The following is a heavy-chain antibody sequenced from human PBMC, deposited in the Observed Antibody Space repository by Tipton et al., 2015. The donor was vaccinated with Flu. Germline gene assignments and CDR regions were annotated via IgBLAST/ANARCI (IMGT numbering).Heavy chain of an antibody. Sequence: TLSLTCIVSGGSISSSSFYWGWLRQPPGKGLEWIGSIYYSGSTYYNPSLKSRVTISVDTSKNQFSLKLSSVTAADTAVYYCASRPRAYGMDVWGQGTTVTVSS. CDR2: IYYSGST. CDR1: GGSISSSSFY. CDR3: ASRPRAYGMDV. V-gene: IGHV4-39*07. J-gene: IGHJ6*02.